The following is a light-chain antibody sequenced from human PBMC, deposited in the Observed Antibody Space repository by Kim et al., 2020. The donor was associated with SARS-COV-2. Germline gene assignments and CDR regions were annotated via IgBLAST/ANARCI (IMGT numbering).Light chain of an antibody. CDR2: DNN. Sequence: GRKVTIACSGSSSNMGNHHVSWYQQHPGTAPRLLIYDNNKRPSGIPDRFSGSKSGTSATLGITGLQTGDEADYYCGTWDSSLSIWVFGGGTQLTVL. J-gene: IGLJ3*02. CDR1: SSNMGNHH. CDR3: GTWDSSLSIWV. V-gene: IGLV1-51*01.